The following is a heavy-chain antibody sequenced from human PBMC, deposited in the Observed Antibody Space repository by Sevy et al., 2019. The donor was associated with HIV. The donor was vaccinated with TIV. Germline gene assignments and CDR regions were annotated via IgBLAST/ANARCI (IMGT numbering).Heavy chain of an antibody. CDR2: MNPNSGNT. CDR3: ARVWGYCSGGSCYYYYGMDV. CDR1: GYTFTSYD. V-gene: IGHV1-8*01. D-gene: IGHD2-15*01. Sequence: ASVKVSCKASGYTFTSYDINWVRQATGQGLEWMGWMNPNSGNTGYAQKFQGRVTMTRNTSISTAYMKLSSLRSEDTAVYYCARVWGYCSGGSCYYYYGMDVWGQGTTVTVSS. J-gene: IGHJ6*02.